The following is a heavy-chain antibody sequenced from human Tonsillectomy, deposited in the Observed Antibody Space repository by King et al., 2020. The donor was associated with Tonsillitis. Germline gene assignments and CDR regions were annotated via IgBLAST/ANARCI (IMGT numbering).Heavy chain of an antibody. D-gene: IGHD3-22*01. V-gene: IGHV3-23*04. J-gene: IGHJ3*02. CDR2: IGGGGGGT. CDR3: AKSYFNSSGYYLGDDALDI. CDR1: GFTFTKYA. Sequence: VQLVESGGDLVQPGGSLRVSCAASGFTFTKYAMSWVRQAPGKGLEWVSVIGGGGGGTNYADSVKGRFTISRDNLKNTLYLQMIRLRAEDTAVYYCAKSYFNSSGYYLGDDALDIWGQGTMVTVSS.